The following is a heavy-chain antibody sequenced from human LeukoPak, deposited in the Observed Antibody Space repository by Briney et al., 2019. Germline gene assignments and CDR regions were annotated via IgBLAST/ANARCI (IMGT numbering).Heavy chain of an antibody. CDR2: IYYSGST. J-gene: IGHJ4*02. D-gene: IGHD6-19*01. CDR3: AREYSSGWYPYYFDY. CDR1: GGSISSGGYY. Sequence: PPETLSLTCTVSGGSISSGGYYWSWIREHPGKGLEWIGYIYYSGSTYYNPSLKSRVTISVDTSKNQFSLKLSSVTAADTAVYYCAREYSSGWYPYYFDYWGQGTLLTVSS. V-gene: IGHV4-31*03.